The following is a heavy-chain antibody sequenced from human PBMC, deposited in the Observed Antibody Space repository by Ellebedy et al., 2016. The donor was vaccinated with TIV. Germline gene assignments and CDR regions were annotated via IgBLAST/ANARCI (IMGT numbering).Heavy chain of an antibody. CDR3: ARGYYPSGGPASDVFDI. CDR1: GFTFSSYG. CDR2: ISYDGSNK. V-gene: IGHV3-30*03. D-gene: IGHD3-10*01. Sequence: GGSLRLSCAASGFTFSSYGMHWVRQAPGKGLEWVAVISYDGSNKYYADSVKGRFTISRDNSKNTLYVQMNSLRGDDTAVYYCARGYYPSGGPASDVFDIWGQGTMVTVSS. J-gene: IGHJ3*02.